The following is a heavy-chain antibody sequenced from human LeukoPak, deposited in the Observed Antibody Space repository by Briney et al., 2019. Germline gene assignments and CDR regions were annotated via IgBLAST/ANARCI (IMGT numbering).Heavy chain of an antibody. D-gene: IGHD3-22*01. Sequence: ASMKVSCKASGYTFTGYYMHWVRQAPGQGLEWMGRINPNSGGTNYAQKFQGRVTMTRDTSISTAYMELSRLRSDDTAVYYCASSNRGVVVTNAWGQGTLVTVSS. CDR1: GYTFTGYY. V-gene: IGHV1-2*06. J-gene: IGHJ5*02. CDR2: INPNSGGT. CDR3: ASSNRGVVVTNA.